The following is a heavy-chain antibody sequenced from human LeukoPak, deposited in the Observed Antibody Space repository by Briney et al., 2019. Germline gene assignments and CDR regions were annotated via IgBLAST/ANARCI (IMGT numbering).Heavy chain of an antibody. Sequence: MASETLSLTCTVSGGSISSYYWNWIRQPPGKGLEWIGYIYYSGSTNYNPSLKSRVTISVDTSKNQFSPKLSSVTAADTAVYYCARGGWYPESFQHWGQGALVTVSS. CDR3: ARGGWYPESFQH. CDR1: GGSISSYY. V-gene: IGHV4-59*01. J-gene: IGHJ1*01. CDR2: IYYSGST. D-gene: IGHD6-19*01.